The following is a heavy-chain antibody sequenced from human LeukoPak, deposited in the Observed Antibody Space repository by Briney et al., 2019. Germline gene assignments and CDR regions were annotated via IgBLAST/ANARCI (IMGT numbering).Heavy chain of an antibody. CDR1: EFTFRSYA. CDR3: AKEIAAVGKGVFAH. V-gene: IGHV3-23*01. Sequence: GGSLRLSCAASEFTFRSYAMSWVRQAPGEGLEWVSAITGSGDGTIYADSVKGRFTIPRDNSRNTLYLQMSSLRAEDTAVYYCAKEIAAVGKGVFAHWGQGTLVTVSS. J-gene: IGHJ4*02. D-gene: IGHD6-13*01. CDR2: ITGSGDGT.